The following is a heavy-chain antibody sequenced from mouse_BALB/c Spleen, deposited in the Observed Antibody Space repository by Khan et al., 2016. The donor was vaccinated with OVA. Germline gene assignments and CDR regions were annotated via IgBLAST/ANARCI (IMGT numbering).Heavy chain of an antibody. CDR2: IWSDGNT. D-gene: IGHD2-3*01. Sequence: VELVESGPGLVAPSQSLSITCTVSGFSLTTYGVHWVRQPPGQGLEWLVVIWSDGNTNYNSVLKSRLSISKDNSKSQVFLKMNSLQTDDTAMYYCARWFDGYSSLYAMDYWGQGTSVTGSS. CDR3: ARWFDGYSSLYAMDY. J-gene: IGHJ4*01. CDR1: GFSLTTYG. V-gene: IGHV2-6*02.